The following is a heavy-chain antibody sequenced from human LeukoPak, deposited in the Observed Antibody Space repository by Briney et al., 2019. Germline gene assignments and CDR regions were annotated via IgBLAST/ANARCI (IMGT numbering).Heavy chain of an antibody. Sequence: GGSLRLSCAASGFTFSSYAMSWVRQAPGKGLELVSAIIGIGRSIYYADSVKGRFTISRDNSKNALYLQMNSLRAEDTAVYYCAKESEMAGPDLFDYWGQGTLVTVSS. CDR2: IIGIGRSI. CDR3: AKESEMAGPDLFDY. CDR1: GFTFSSYA. V-gene: IGHV3-23*01. D-gene: IGHD5-24*01. J-gene: IGHJ4*02.